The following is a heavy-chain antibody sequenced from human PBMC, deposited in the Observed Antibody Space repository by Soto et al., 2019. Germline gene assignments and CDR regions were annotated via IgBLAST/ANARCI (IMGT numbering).Heavy chain of an antibody. D-gene: IGHD3-22*01. V-gene: IGHV3-23*01. J-gene: IGHJ1*01. Sequence: GGSLRVSCAVSGFTFNSYAMNWVRQAPGKGLEWVSSISGGGGGTYYADSLKGRLTISRDNSKSTLYLQMNSLRAEDTAVYYCARSYYYDSSGYYRSFFQHWGQGPLVTVSS. CDR3: ARSYYYDSSGYYRSFFQH. CDR2: ISGGGGGT. CDR1: GFTFNSYA.